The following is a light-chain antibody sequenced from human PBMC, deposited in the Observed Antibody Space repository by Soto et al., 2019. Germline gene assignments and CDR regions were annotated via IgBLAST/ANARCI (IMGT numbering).Light chain of an antibody. CDR1: QSVSSY. Sequence: EIVLTQSPATLSLSPGERATLSCRASQSVSSYLAWYQQKPGQAPRLLIYDASNRATGIPARFSGSGSGTDFTLTISSLEPEDFAVYYCQQRSNLPLTFGQGTKVDIK. CDR3: QQRSNLPLT. CDR2: DAS. J-gene: IGKJ1*01. V-gene: IGKV3-11*01.